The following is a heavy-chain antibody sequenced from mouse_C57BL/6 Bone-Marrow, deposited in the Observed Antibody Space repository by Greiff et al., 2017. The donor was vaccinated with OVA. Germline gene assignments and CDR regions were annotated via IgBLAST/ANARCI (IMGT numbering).Heavy chain of an antibody. D-gene: IGHD1-1*01. V-gene: IGHV1-64*01. CDR2: IHPNSGST. CDR3: ATITTVVRDY. Sequence: VKLQQPGAELVKPGASVKLSCKASGYTFTSYWMHWVKQRPGQGLEWIGMIHPNSGSTNYNEKFKSKATLTVDKSSSTAYMQLSSLTSEDSAVYYCATITTVVRDYWGQGTTLTVSS. CDR1: GYTFTSYW. J-gene: IGHJ2*01.